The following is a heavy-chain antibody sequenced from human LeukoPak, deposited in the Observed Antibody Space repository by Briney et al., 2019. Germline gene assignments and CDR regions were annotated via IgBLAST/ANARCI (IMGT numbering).Heavy chain of an antibody. CDR3: ARGDDHFDY. V-gene: IGHV4-31*03. CDR1: GGPINTGCY. J-gene: IGHJ4*02. Sequence: PSETLSLTCTVSGGPINTGCYWNWIRQHPGKGLEWIGQISDSGNTNYNPSLKGRVTMSVDTSQNQFSLKLSSVTAADTAVYYCARGDDHFDYWGQGSLVTVSS. CDR2: ISDSGNT.